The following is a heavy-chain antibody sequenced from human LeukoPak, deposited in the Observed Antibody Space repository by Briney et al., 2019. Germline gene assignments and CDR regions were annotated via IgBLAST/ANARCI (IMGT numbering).Heavy chain of an antibody. CDR2: IIPIFGTA. D-gene: IGHD1-14*01. CDR1: GGTFSSYA. CDR3: ARFRGVITSNNWFDP. Sequence: GASVKVSCKASGGTFSSYAISWVRQAPGQGLEWMGGIIPIFGTANYAQKFQGRVTITTDESASTAYMELSSLRSEDTAVYYWARFRGVITSNNWFDPWGQGTLVTASS. J-gene: IGHJ5*02. V-gene: IGHV1-69*05.